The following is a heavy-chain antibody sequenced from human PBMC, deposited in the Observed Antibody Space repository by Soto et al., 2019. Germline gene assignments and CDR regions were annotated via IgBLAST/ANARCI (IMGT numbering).Heavy chain of an antibody. J-gene: IGHJ6*02. Sequence: SETLSLTCAVYGGSFSGYYWSWIRQPPGKGLEWIGEINHSGSTNYNPSLKSRVTISVDTSKNQFSLKLSSVTAADTAVYYCARVPAKDCEWEPCSYYYYGMDVWGQGTTVT. CDR1: GGSFSGYY. CDR2: INHSGST. V-gene: IGHV4-34*01. CDR3: ARVPAKDCEWEPCSYYYYGMDV. D-gene: IGHD1-26*01.